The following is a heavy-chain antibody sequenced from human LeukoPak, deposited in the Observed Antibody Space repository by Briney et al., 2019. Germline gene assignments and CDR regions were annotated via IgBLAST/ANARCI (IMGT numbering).Heavy chain of an antibody. CDR1: GFTFSSYA. CDR3: ASGPEYCSGGSCYGFDY. D-gene: IGHD2-15*01. J-gene: IGHJ4*02. CDR2: ISYDGSNK. Sequence: GGSLRLSCAASGFTFSSYAMHWVRQAPGKGLEWVAVISYDGSNKYYADSVKGRFTISRDNSKNTLYLQMNSLRAEDTAVYYCASGPEYCSGGSCYGFDYWGLGTLVTVSS. V-gene: IGHV3-30-3*01.